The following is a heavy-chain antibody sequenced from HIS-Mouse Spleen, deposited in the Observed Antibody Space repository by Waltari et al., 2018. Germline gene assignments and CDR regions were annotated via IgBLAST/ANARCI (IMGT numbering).Heavy chain of an antibody. Sequence: QVQLVESGGGVVQPGRSLRLSCAASGFTFSSYGMHWVRQAPGKGLEWVAVISYDGSNKYYADSVKGRFTISRDNSKNTLYLQMNSLRADDTAVYYCAKDHVNFLGNGMDVWGQGTTVTVSS. CDR3: AKDHVNFLGNGMDV. CDR2: ISYDGSNK. V-gene: IGHV3-30*18. J-gene: IGHJ6*02. CDR1: GFTFSSYG.